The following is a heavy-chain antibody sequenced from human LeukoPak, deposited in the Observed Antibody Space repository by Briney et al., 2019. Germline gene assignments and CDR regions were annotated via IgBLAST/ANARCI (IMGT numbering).Heavy chain of an antibody. CDR2: IYYSGST. Sequence: SETLSLTCTVSGGSISSYYWSWIRQPPGKGLEWIGYIYYSGSTNYNPSLKSRVTISVDTSKNQFSLKLSSVTAADTAVYYCARVADYDYVWGSPTVFDYWGQGTLVTASS. J-gene: IGHJ4*02. CDR3: ARVADYDYVWGSPTVFDY. CDR1: GGSISSYY. V-gene: IGHV4-59*01. D-gene: IGHD3-16*01.